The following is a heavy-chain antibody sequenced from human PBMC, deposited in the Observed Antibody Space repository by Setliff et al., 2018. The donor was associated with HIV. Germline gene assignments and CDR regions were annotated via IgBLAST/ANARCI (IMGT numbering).Heavy chain of an antibody. D-gene: IGHD5-12*01. J-gene: IGHJ6*03. Sequence: SETLSLTCAVSGVSFSGDYWSWVRQPPGKGLEWIAEVHPSGSINYNSSLKSRVAISVDTSNNQFSLRLNSVTAADTAVYYCARGATLLPGYSDRWEYFYMDVWGKGTTVTVSS. CDR1: GVSFSGDY. CDR3: ARGATLLPGYSDRWEYFYMDV. V-gene: IGHV4-34*01. CDR2: VHPSGSI.